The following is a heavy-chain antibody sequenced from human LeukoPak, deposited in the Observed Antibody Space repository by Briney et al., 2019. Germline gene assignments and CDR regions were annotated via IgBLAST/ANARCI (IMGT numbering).Heavy chain of an antibody. Sequence: ASVKVSCKASGYPFTSYGITWVRQAPGQGPAWMGWISAYTGNTNYAQKFQGRVSMTTGTSTTTAYMELRSLRSDDTAVYYCARSYSSSSNFDYWGQGTLVTVSS. CDR1: GYPFTSYG. V-gene: IGHV1-18*01. CDR3: ARSYSSSSNFDY. D-gene: IGHD6-6*01. CDR2: ISAYTGNT. J-gene: IGHJ4*02.